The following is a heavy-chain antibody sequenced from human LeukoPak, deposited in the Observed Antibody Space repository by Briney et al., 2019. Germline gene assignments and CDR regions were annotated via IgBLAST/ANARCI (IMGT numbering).Heavy chain of an antibody. CDR2: IKQDGSEK. CDR3: ARDPRSSSWYFVEDY. CDR1: GFTFSSYW. V-gene: IGHV3-7*01. Sequence: GGSLRLSCAASGFTFSSYWMSWVRQAPGKGLEWVANIKQDGSEKYYVDSVKGRFTISRGNAKNSLYLQMNSLRAEDTAVYYCARDPRSSSWYFVEDYWGQGTLVTVSS. D-gene: IGHD6-13*01. J-gene: IGHJ4*02.